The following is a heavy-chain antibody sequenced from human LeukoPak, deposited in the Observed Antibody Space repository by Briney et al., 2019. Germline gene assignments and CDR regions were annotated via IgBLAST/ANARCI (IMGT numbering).Heavy chain of an antibody. V-gene: IGHV3-74*01. Sequence: GGSLRLSCAASGFTFNTFNMNWVRQAPGKGLVWVSRINSDGSSTSYADSVKGRFTISRDNAKNTLYLQMNSLRAEDTAVYYCARDFYSSVWNDAFDIWGQGTMVTVSS. J-gene: IGHJ3*02. D-gene: IGHD6-19*01. CDR3: ARDFYSSVWNDAFDI. CDR1: GFTFNTFN. CDR2: INSDGSST.